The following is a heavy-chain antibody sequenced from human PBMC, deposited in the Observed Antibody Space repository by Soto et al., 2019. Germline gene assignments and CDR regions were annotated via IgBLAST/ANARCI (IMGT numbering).Heavy chain of an antibody. V-gene: IGHV4-31*03. CDR1: GGSISSGGYY. CDR2: IYYSGST. CDR3: ARGPSGIAAEGWFDP. Sequence: QVQLQESGPGLVKPSQTLSLTCTVSGGSISSGGYYWNWIRQHPGKGLEWIGYIYYSGSTYYNPSLKSRVTISVDTSKNQSSLKLSSVTAADTAVYYCARGPSGIAAEGWFDPWGQGTLVTVSS. D-gene: IGHD6-13*01. J-gene: IGHJ5*02.